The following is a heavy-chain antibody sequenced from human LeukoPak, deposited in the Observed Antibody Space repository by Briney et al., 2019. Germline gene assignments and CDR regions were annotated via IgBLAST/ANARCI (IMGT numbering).Heavy chain of an antibody. CDR2: ISWNSGSI. CDR3: AKGVRATGPFFDY. Sequence: GGSLRLSCAASGFTFDDYAMHWVRQAPGKGLEWVSSISWNSGSIGYADSVKGRFTISRDNAKNSLYLQMNSLRAEDTALYYCAKGVRATGPFFDYWGQGTLVTVSS. J-gene: IGHJ4*02. CDR1: GFTFDDYA. V-gene: IGHV3-9*01. D-gene: IGHD3-10*01.